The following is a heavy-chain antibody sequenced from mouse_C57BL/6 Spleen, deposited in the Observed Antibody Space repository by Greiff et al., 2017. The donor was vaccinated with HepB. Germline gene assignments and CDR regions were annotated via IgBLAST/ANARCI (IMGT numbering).Heavy chain of an antibody. D-gene: IGHD1-1*01. CDR1: GFNIKDDS. CDR3: TYYYGDYFDY. CDR2: IDPENGDT. J-gene: IGHJ2*01. Sequence: VQLQQSGAELVRPGASVKLSCTASGFNIKDDSMHWVKQRPEQGLEWIGWIDPENGDTEYASKFQGKATITADTASNTAYLQLSSLTSEDTAVYYCTYYYGDYFDYWGQGTTLTVSS. V-gene: IGHV14-4*01.